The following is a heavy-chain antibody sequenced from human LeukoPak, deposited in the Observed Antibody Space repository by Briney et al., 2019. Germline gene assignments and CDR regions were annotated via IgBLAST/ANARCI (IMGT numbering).Heavy chain of an antibody. CDR3: AREGNWNYNY. J-gene: IGHJ4*02. Sequence: PGGSLRLSCAASGFTFSSYEMNWVRQAPGKGLEWVSYISSSGSTIYYADSVKGRFTISRDNAKNSLYLQMNSLRAEDTAVYYCAREGNWNYNYWGQGTLVTVSS. CDR1: GFTFSSYE. V-gene: IGHV3-48*03. CDR2: ISSSGSTI. D-gene: IGHD1-7*01.